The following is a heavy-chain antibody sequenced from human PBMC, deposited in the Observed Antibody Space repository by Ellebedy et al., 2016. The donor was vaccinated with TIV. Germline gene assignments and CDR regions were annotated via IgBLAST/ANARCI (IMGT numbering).Heavy chain of an antibody. CDR3: ATGFGSNWFDP. CDR2: IYDSGKT. V-gene: IGHV4-59*01. D-gene: IGHD3-16*01. J-gene: IGHJ5*02. CDR1: GGSITTYY. Sequence: MPSETLSLTCTVSGGSITTYYWSWIRQPPGKGLEWIGYIYDSGKTNYNPSLRSRVTISLDTSTNQFYLNLTSATAADTAVYYCATGFGSNWFDPWGQGTLVTVSS.